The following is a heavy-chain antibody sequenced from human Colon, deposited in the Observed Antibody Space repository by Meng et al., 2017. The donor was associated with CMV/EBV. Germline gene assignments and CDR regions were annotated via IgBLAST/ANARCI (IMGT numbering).Heavy chain of an antibody. CDR2: ISVYNGNT. CDR3: TRAVPAVGATVRANTLRNWFDP. J-gene: IGHJ5*02. D-gene: IGHD1-26*01. CDR1: GYTFSNSG. V-gene: IGHV1-18*01. Sequence: ASVKVSCKASGYTFSNSGISWVRQAPGQGLEWMGWISVYNGNTKYAQKLQGRVTMTTDTSTTTAYMELRSLRSDDAAIYYCTRAVPAVGATVRANTLRNWFDPWGLGTLVTVSS.